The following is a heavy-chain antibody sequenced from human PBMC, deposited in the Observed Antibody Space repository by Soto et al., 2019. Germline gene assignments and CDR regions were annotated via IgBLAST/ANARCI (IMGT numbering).Heavy chain of an antibody. J-gene: IGHJ4*02. CDR1: GFNFRGYW. D-gene: IGHD2-2*01. V-gene: IGHV3-7*01. CDR3: VRDVGFDYAN. Sequence: EVQLVESGGALVQPGGSLRISCVVSGFNFRGYWMSWVRQAPGKGLEWVATMNEDGSEIYSVGSVKGRFAISRDNDENSLNLQMNYVSAEDTGVYFCVRDVGFDYANWGQGTLVTVSS. CDR2: MNEDGSEI.